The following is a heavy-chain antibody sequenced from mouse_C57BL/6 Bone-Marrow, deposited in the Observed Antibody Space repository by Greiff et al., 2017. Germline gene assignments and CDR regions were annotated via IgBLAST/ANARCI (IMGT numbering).Heavy chain of an antibody. D-gene: IGHD1-1*01. CDR2: INYDGSST. Sequence: EVMLVESEGGLVQPGSSMKLSCTASGFTFSDYYMAWVRQVPEKGLEWVANINYDGSSTYYLDSLKSRFIISRDNAKNILYLQMSSLKSEDTATYYCARGSGSSPLRYWDVWGTGTTVTVSS. CDR1: GFTFSDYY. CDR3: ARGSGSSPLRYWDV. V-gene: IGHV5-16*01. J-gene: IGHJ1*03.